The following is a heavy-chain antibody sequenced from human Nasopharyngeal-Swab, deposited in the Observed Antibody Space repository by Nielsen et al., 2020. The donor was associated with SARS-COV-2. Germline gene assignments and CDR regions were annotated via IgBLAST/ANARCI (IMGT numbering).Heavy chain of an antibody. CDR1: GYTFNGYY. V-gene: IGHV1-2*04. Sequence: ASVKVSCKASGYTFNGYYMHWVRQAAAQGIEWMGRINPNSGGTNYAQKFQGWVTMTRDTSISKAYMELSRLRSDDTAVYYCARGIAAAGTPGYVMDVWGQGTTVTVSS. CDR3: ARGIAAAGTPGYVMDV. D-gene: IGHD6-13*01. J-gene: IGHJ6*02. CDR2: INPNSGGT.